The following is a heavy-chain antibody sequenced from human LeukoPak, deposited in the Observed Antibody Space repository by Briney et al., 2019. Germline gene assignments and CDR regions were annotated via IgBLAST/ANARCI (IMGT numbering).Heavy chain of an antibody. CDR3: ARDGDYNWNYRSGFDY. V-gene: IGHV3-7*01. CDR2: IKQDGSQK. Sequence: GGSLRLSCAASGFTFSSYWMSWVRQAPGKGLEWVANIKQDGSQKFYVDSVKGRFTISRDNAKNSLYLQMSSLRAEDTGVYYCARDGDYNWNYRSGFDYWGQGTLVTVSS. J-gene: IGHJ4*02. CDR1: GFTFSSYW. D-gene: IGHD1-7*01.